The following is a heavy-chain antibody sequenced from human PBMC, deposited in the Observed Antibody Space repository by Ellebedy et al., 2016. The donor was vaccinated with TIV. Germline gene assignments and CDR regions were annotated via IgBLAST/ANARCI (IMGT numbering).Heavy chain of an antibody. CDR1: GFTFSAYS. CDR2: IWYDGSGE. Sequence: GGSLRLXCAVSGFTFSAYSMHWVRQTPNKGLEWVALIWYDGSGESYANSVKGRFTISRDNSKSTLFLQMNNLRAEDTAVYFCTRGGILSTLTEFSPNDYFDYWGQGTLVNVSS. D-gene: IGHD3-9*01. V-gene: IGHV3-33*01. CDR3: TRGGILSTLTEFSPNDYFDY. J-gene: IGHJ4*02.